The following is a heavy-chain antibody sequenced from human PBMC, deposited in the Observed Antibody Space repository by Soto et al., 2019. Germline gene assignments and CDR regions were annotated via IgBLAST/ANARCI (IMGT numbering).Heavy chain of an antibody. V-gene: IGHV1-18*01. CDR3: AREGPAPYYYYGMDD. J-gene: IGHJ6*02. Sequence: QVQLVQSGGEVKKPGASVKVSCKTSGYSFTTYGISWVRQAPGQGLERMGWISAYNGNTNYAQKLQGRVTMTTDTSTSTAYMELRSLRSDDTAVYYCAREGPAPYYYYGMDDWGQGSTVTVTS. CDR1: GYSFTTYG. CDR2: ISAYNGNT.